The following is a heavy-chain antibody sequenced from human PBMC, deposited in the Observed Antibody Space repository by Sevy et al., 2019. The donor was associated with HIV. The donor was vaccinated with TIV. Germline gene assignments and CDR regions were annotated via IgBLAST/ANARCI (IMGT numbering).Heavy chain of an antibody. D-gene: IGHD3-3*01. CDR2: INPNSGVT. CDR3: VREDINAPRTLLSFDI. J-gene: IGHJ3*02. V-gene: IGHV1-2*06. CDR1: GYIFSDYN. Sequence: ASVKVSCKTTGYIFSDYNMHWVRQAPGQGLEWMALINPNSGVTIYALNFRGRVSVTRDTSMSTAYMELSGLTSDDTAVYYCVREDINAPRTLLSFDIWGQGTMVTVSS.